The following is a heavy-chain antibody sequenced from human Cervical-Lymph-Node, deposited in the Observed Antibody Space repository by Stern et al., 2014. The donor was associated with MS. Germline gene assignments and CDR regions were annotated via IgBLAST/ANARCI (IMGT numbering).Heavy chain of an antibody. CDR3: ARGRGVTSVLDY. J-gene: IGHJ4*02. CDR1: GYTFTNYY. V-gene: IGHV1-46*01. D-gene: IGHD3-3*01. Sequence: QDQLVQSGAEVKKPGASVNISCKASGYTFTNYYVHWVRQAPGQGLEWMGKVNPRSGSASHAQKFQGRVTMTSDTSTSTVYMEVGSLRSDDTAVYYCARGRGVTSVLDYWGQGTLVAVSS. CDR2: VNPRSGSA.